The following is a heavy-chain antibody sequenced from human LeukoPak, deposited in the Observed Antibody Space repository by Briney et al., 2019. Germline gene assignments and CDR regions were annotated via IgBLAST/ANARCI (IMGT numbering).Heavy chain of an antibody. V-gene: IGHV3-23*01. Sequence: GGSLRLSCAASGFTVSRNYMSWVRQAPGKGLEWVSLISGSGVSLYYGDSVKGRFTISRDNSKNTLYLQMNSLRAEDTAVYYCAKDGRYCSGGSCHDAFDIWGQGTMVTVSS. CDR3: AKDGRYCSGGSCHDAFDI. CDR2: ISGSGVSL. CDR1: GFTVSRNY. D-gene: IGHD2-15*01. J-gene: IGHJ3*02.